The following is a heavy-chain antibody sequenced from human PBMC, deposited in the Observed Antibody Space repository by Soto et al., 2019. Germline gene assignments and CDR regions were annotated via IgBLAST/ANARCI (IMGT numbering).Heavy chain of an antibody. CDR1: GGSISSYY. CDR2: IYYIGST. D-gene: IGHD6-6*01. CDR3: ARLSYSSSSGNFDY. Sequence: PSEILSLTCTVAGGSISSYYWSWIRQPPGKGLEWIGYIYYIGSTNYNPSLKSRVTISVDTSKSQFSLKLSSVTAADTAVYYCARLSYSSSSGNFDYWGQGTLVTVSS. J-gene: IGHJ4*02. V-gene: IGHV4-59*08.